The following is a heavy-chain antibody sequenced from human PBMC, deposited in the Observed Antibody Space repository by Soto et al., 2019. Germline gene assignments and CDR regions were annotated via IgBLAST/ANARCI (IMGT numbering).Heavy chain of an antibody. CDR2: ISYDGSNK. CDR3: AKGGRIPTSSVDY. Sequence: PGGSLRLSCAASGFTFSRNAMHWVRQAPGKGLEWVAVISYDGSNKYYADSVKGRFTISRDNSKNTLYLQMNSLRDEDTAVYYCAKGGRIPTSSVDYWGQGTLVTVSS. D-gene: IGHD2-2*01. V-gene: IGHV3-30*04. CDR1: GFTFSRNA. J-gene: IGHJ4*02.